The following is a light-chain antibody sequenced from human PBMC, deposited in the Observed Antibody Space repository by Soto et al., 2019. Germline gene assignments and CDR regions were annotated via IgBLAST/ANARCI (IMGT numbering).Light chain of an antibody. CDR3: SSYTSSSTPVV. Sequence: QSALTQPASVSGSPGQSITISCTGTSSDVGGYNYVSWYQQHPGKAPKLMIYDLINRPSGVSNRFSGSKSGNTASLTISGLQAEDEADYYCSSYTSSSTPVVFGGGTKVTVL. J-gene: IGLJ2*01. CDR2: DLI. V-gene: IGLV2-14*01. CDR1: SSDVGGYNY.